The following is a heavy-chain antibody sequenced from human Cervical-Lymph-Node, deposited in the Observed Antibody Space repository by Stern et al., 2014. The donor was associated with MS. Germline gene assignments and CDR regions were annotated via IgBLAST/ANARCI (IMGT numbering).Heavy chain of an antibody. CDR2: ISSDDDK. CDR3: AHRRYSSSWYDYNWFDP. J-gene: IGHJ5*02. Sequence: QITLKESGPTLVKPTQTLTLTCTFSGFSLSTSGVGVGWIRQPPGKALEWLALISSDDDKRYSPSLKSRLTFTTDTSKNQVVLTMTNMDPVDTATYYCAHRRYSSSWYDYNWFDPWGQGTLVTVSS. D-gene: IGHD6-13*01. CDR1: GFSLSTSGVG. V-gene: IGHV2-5*02.